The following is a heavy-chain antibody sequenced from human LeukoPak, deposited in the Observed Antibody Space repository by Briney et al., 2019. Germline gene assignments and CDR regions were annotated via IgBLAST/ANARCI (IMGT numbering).Heavy chain of an antibody. V-gene: IGHV3-23*01. CDR1: GFTFSSYA. J-gene: IGHJ5*02. Sequence: PGGSLRLSCAASGFTFSSYAMSWVHQAPGKGLEWVSAISGSGGSTYYADSVKGRFTISRDNSKNTLYLQMNSLRAEDTAVYYCANVPGGQQLTLNRGETVPWGQGTLVTVSS. CDR2: ISGSGGST. CDR3: ANVPGGQQLTLNRGETVP. D-gene: IGHD6-13*01.